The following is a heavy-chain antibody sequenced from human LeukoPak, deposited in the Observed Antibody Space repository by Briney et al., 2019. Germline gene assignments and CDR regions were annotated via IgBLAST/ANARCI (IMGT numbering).Heavy chain of an antibody. D-gene: IGHD4-17*01. Sequence: ASVKVSCKASGYTFTRYYMHWVRQAPGQGLEWMGWINPNSGGTNYAQKFQGRVTMTRDTSISTAYMELSRLRSDDTAVYYCAREIFLKDLTTVTTGRFDTGGQGTLVTVS. CDR2: INPNSGGT. CDR1: GYTFTRYY. V-gene: IGHV1-2*02. CDR3: AREIFLKDLTTVTTGRFDT. J-gene: IGHJ5*02.